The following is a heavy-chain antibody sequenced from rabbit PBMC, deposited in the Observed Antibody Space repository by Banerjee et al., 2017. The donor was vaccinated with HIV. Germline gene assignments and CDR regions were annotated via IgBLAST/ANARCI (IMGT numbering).Heavy chain of an antibody. D-gene: IGHD7-1*01. V-gene: IGHV1S45*01. J-gene: IGHJ3*01. CDR2: IYTSSGTT. Sequence: QEQLEESGGGLVQPEGSLTLTCKASGLDFSSSYWICWVRQAPGKGLEWIGCIYTSSGTTNSASGAKGRFPIPKTSPPPVTLQMTSLTAADTATYFCAREVNPGDGHVDLGGQGPLVTVS. CDR1: GLDFSSSYW. CDR3: AREVNPGDGHVDL.